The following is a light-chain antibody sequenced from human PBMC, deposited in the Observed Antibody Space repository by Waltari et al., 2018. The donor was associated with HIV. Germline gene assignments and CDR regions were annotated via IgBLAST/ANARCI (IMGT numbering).Light chain of an antibody. CDR2: DVP. J-gene: IGLJ3*02. V-gene: IGLV2-11*01. CDR3: CSYAGAYTFWV. CDR1: SSDVGGYDY. Sequence: QSALTQPRSVSGSPGQSVTLSCTGTSSDVGGYDYVSWYQQHPGKAPRLMIYDVPKRPSGVRDRFSGSKSGNTASLTISGLQAEDEAEYYCCSYAGAYTFWVFGGGTQLTVL.